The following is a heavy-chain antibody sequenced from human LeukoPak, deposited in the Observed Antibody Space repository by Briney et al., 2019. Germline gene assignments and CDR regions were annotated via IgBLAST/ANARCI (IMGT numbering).Heavy chain of an antibody. CDR3: ARNNDMDV. D-gene: IGHD1/OR15-1a*01. J-gene: IGHJ6*02. CDR2: VNKDGSEK. Sequence: GGPLRLSCAASGFILSNHWMTWVRQAPGKGPEWVANVNKDGSEKYYVDSVKGRFTISRDTAKNSLYLQMNNLRAKDTALYYCARNNDMDVWGQGTTVIVSS. CDR1: GFILSNHW. V-gene: IGHV3-7*03.